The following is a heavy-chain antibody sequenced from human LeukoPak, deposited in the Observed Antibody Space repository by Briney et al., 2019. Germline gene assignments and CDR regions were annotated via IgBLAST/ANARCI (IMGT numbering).Heavy chain of an antibody. Sequence: GASVKVSCKASGYTFTSYDINWLRQATGQGLDWMGWMNPNSGNTGYAQKFQGRVTMTRNTSISTAYMELSSLRSEDTAVYYCARADYDFWSGYYTNGGYYYYYMDVWGKGTTVTVSS. CDR2: MNPNSGNT. J-gene: IGHJ6*03. D-gene: IGHD3-3*01. CDR1: GYTFTSYD. V-gene: IGHV1-8*01. CDR3: ARADYDFWSGYYTNGGYYYYYMDV.